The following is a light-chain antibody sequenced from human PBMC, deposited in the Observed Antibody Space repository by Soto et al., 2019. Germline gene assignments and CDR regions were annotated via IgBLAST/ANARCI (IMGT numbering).Light chain of an antibody. Sequence: EIVLTQSPATLSSSPGERATLSCRASQSVSSSYLAWYQQKPGQAPRLLIYGASSRATGIPDRFSGSGSGPEYTLTITRLEPEDFAVYSCQQYGFSPISFGQGTRLEIK. CDR1: QSVSSSY. V-gene: IGKV3-20*01. CDR2: GAS. CDR3: QQYGFSPIS. J-gene: IGKJ5*01.